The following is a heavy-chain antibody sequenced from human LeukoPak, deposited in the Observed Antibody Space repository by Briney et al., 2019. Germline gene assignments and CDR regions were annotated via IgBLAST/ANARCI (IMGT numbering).Heavy chain of an antibody. Sequence: PGGSLRLSCAASGFTFSSYWMHWVRQAPGKGLVWVSRINSDGSSTSYADSVKGRFTISRDNAKNTLYLQMNSLRAEDTAVYYCAGTPYYYDSSGYYYLDWGQGTLVTVSS. V-gene: IGHV3-74*01. CDR2: INSDGSST. D-gene: IGHD3-22*01. CDR3: AGTPYYYDSSGYYYLD. J-gene: IGHJ4*02. CDR1: GFTFSSYW.